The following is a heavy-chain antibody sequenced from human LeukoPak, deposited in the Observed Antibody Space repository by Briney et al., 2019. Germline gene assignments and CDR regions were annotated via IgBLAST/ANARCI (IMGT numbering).Heavy chain of an antibody. V-gene: IGHV1-18*01. Sequence: APVKVSCKASGYTFTSYGIIWVRQAPGQGLEWMGWISAYNGNTNYAQKFQGRVTITADKSTSTAYMELSSLRSEDTAVYYCARGRGGLMDYWGQGTLVTVSS. CDR1: GYTFTSYG. J-gene: IGHJ4*02. D-gene: IGHD3-16*01. CDR2: ISAYNGNT. CDR3: ARGRGGLMDY.